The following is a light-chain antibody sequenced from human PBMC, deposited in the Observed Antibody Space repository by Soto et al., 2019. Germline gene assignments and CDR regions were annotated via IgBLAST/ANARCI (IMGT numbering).Light chain of an antibody. J-gene: IGLJ3*02. CDR3: QTWGTGTWV. CDR1: SGHSSYA. Sequence: QSVLTQPPSASASLGASVKLTCTLSSGHSSYAIAWHQQQPEKGPRYLMKLNSDGSHSKGDGIPDRFSGSSSGAERYLTISSLQSEDEADYYCQTWGTGTWVFGGGTKVTVL. V-gene: IGLV4-69*01. CDR2: LNSDGSH.